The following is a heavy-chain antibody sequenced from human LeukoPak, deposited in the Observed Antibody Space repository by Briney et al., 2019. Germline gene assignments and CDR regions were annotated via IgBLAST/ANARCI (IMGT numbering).Heavy chain of an antibody. CDR2: IKTDGSST. CDR1: GFSFSSYY. D-gene: IGHD1-14*01. CDR3: VAYNWNHPDY. V-gene: IGHV3-74*01. J-gene: IGHJ4*02. Sequence: PGGSLRLSCAASGFSFSSYYMYWVRQAPEKAQVWVSRIKTDGSSTAYADSVKGRFTISRDNAKNTLYLQMNSLRAEDTAVYYCVAYNWNHPDYWGQGTLVTVSS.